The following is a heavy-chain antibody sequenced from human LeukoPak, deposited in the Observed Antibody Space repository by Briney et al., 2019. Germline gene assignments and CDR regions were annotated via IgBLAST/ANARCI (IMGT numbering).Heavy chain of an antibody. V-gene: IGHV3-7*01. D-gene: IGHD1/OR15-1a*01. Sequence: PGGSLRLSCAASGFTFSSYRMSWVRQAPGEGLEWVANIRQDGSVQNYVDSAKGRFTISRDNPKNSVYLQMSSLRAEDTAVYYCLVTTRSRGFDYWGQGTLVTVSS. CDR1: GFTFSSYR. CDR2: IRQDGSVQ. J-gene: IGHJ4*02. CDR3: LVTTRSRGFDY.